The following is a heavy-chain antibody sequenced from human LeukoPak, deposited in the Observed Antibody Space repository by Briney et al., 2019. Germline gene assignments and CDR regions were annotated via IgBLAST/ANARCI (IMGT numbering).Heavy chain of an antibody. Sequence: GGSLRLSCAASGFTFSSYSMNWVRQAPGKGLEWVSSISSSSSYIYYADSVKGRFTISRDNAKNSLYLQMNSLRAEDTAVYYCARDGRRYCSNTSCYRDDGDYWGQGTLVTVSS. CDR3: ARDGRRYCSNTSCYRDDGDY. CDR2: ISSSSSYI. V-gene: IGHV3-21*01. J-gene: IGHJ4*02. CDR1: GFTFSSYS. D-gene: IGHD2-2*01.